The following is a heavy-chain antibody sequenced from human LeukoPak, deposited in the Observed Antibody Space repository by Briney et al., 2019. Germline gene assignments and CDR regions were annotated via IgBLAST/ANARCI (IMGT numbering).Heavy chain of an antibody. Sequence: GGSLRLSCAASGFTFRNFGLNWVRQAPGKGLEWVGFISDNGRRTYYLESVRGLLTISRDDSKNTLYLQMNSLRVEDTAVYYCARDRIGKYSIDYWRQGTLVTVS. CDR2: ISDNGRRT. CDR3: ARDRIGKYSIDY. J-gene: IGHJ4*02. D-gene: IGHD2-15*01. V-gene: IGHV3-33*08. CDR1: GFTFRNFG.